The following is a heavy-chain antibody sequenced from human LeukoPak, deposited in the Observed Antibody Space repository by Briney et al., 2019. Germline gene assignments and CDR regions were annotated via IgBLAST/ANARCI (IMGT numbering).Heavy chain of an antibody. CDR2: ISGSGGST. CDR3: AKAGSGSPHRGVLGY. J-gene: IGHJ4*02. CDR1: GFTFSTCG. Sequence: GGSLRLSCAASGFTFSTCGMHWVRQAPGKGLEWVSAISGSGGSTYYADSVKGRFTISRDNSKNTLYLQMNSLRAEDTAVYYCAKAGSGSPHRGVLGYWGQGTLVTVSS. D-gene: IGHD1-26*01. V-gene: IGHV3-23*01.